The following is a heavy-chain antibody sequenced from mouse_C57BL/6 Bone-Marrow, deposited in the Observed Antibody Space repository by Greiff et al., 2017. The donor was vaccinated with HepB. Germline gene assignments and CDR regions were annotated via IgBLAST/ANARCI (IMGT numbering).Heavy chain of an antibody. CDR2: ISSGGSYT. Sequence: EVKLVESVGDLVKPGGSLKLSCAASGLAFGSHGMSWVRQTPDKRLEWVATISSGGSYTYYPDSVKGRFTISRDNAKNPLYLQVSSLQSVDTAMYSCARRFYGNYVLYYFDYRCQGTTLIVSS. D-gene: IGHD2-1*01. CDR3: ARRFYGNYVLYYFDY. V-gene: IGHV5-6*02. CDR1: GLAFGSHG. J-gene: IGHJ2*01.